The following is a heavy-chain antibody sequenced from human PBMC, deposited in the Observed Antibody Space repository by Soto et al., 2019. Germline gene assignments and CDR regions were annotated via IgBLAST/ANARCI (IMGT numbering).Heavy chain of an antibody. CDR3: ARGIAVAGTAY. CDR1: GFTFSSYS. D-gene: IGHD6-19*01. J-gene: IGHJ4*02. CDR2: ISSSSTI. Sequence: PGGSLRLSCAASGFTFSSYSMNWVRQAPGKGLEWVSYISSSSTIYYADSVKGRFTISRDNAKNSLYLQMNSLRAEDTAVYYCARGIAVAGTAYWGQGTLVTVSP. V-gene: IGHV3-48*01.